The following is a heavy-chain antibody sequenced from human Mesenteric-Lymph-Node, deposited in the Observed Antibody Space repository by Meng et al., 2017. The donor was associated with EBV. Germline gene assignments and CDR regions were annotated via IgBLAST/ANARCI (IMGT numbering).Heavy chain of an antibody. Sequence: LQLQEAGSGRVKPSQTLSLTCAVSGGSISSGGYSWSWIRQPPGKGLEWIGYIYHSGSTYYNPSLKSRVTISVDRSKNQFSLKLSSVTAADTAVYYCARCIAAAGTSWFDPWGQGTLVTVSS. CDR1: GGSISSGGYS. CDR2: IYHSGST. D-gene: IGHD6-13*01. V-gene: IGHV4-30-2*01. J-gene: IGHJ5*02. CDR3: ARCIAAAGTSWFDP.